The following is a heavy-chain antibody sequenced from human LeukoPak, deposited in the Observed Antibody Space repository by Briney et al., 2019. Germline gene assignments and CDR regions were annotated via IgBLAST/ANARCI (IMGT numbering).Heavy chain of an antibody. CDR1: GFTFSSYS. Sequence: GGSLRLSCAASGFTFSSYSMNWVRQAPGKGLEWVSSISSSSSYIYYADSVKGRFTISRDNSKSTVSLQMNSLRAEDTAVYYCARDDRWLQPRVYYYYGMDVWGQGTTVTVSS. CDR2: ISSSSSYI. D-gene: IGHD5-24*01. V-gene: IGHV3-21*06. CDR3: ARDDRWLQPRVYYYYGMDV. J-gene: IGHJ6*02.